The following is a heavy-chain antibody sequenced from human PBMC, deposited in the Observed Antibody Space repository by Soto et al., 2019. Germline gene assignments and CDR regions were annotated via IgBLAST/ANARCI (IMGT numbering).Heavy chain of an antibody. V-gene: IGHV3-30-3*01. D-gene: IGHD3-10*01. Sequence: QVQLVESGGGVVQPGRSLRLSCAASGFTFSSYAMHWVRQAPGKGLEWVAAMSFDGYDKYYADSVKGRFTISRDNSMDTLYLQMTSLRAEDTAVYYCARVLKKVVRGIDYWGQGTLVTVSS. CDR1: GFTFSSYA. CDR3: ARVLKKVVRGIDY. CDR2: MSFDGYDK. J-gene: IGHJ4*02.